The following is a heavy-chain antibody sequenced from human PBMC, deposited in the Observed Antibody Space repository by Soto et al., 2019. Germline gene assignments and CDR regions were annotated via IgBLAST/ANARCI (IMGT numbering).Heavy chain of an antibody. CDR2: ISAYNGNT. D-gene: IGHD2-8*01. Sequence: VASVKVSCKASGYTFTSYGISWVRQAPGQGLEWMGWISAYNGNTNYAQKLQGRVTMTTDTSTSTAYMELRSLRSDDTAVYYCARDGQDIVLMEEYNWFDPWGQGTLVTVSS. J-gene: IGHJ5*02. CDR1: GYTFTSYG. CDR3: ARDGQDIVLMEEYNWFDP. V-gene: IGHV1-18*01.